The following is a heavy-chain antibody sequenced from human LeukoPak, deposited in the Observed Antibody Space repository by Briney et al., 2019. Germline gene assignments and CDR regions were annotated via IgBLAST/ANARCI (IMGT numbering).Heavy chain of an antibody. V-gene: IGHV3-74*01. CDR2: IHYDGTYT. D-gene: IGHD5-18*01. J-gene: IGHJ5*01. CDR1: GFTFSTYW. CDR3: ARGAEGHNYGELDS. Sequence: GGSLRLSCAASGFTFSTYWMHWVRQIPGKGLVWLSRIHYDGTYTTYVDSVRGRFTISRDNTKSTLYLQMNGLRADDTAVYYCARGAEGHNYGELDSWGQGTLVTVSS.